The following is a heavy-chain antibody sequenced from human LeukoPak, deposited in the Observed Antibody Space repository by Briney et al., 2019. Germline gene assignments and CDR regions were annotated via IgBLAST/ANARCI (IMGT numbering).Heavy chain of an antibody. CDR1: GGSISSSSYF. Sequence: SETLSLTCTVSGGSISSSSYFWGWIRQPPGKGLEGIGSIYHSGTTYYNPSLKSRVTISVDTSKNQFSLKLTSVTAADTAVYYCARGYSSSWYFNWFDPWGQGTLVTVSS. D-gene: IGHD6-13*01. CDR3: ARGYSSSWYFNWFDP. J-gene: IGHJ5*02. CDR2: IYHSGTT. V-gene: IGHV4-39*07.